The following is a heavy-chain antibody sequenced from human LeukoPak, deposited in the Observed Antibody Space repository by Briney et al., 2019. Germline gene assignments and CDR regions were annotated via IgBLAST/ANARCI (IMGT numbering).Heavy chain of an antibody. CDR3: ARGLRAYYYYGMDV. J-gene: IGHJ6*02. D-gene: IGHD3-3*01. V-gene: IGHV3-64*02. CDR1: GFTFSNYA. Sequence: GGSLRLSCAAFGFTFSNYAMHWVRQAPGEGLEYVSAISSNGGSTYYADSVKGRFTISRDNSKNTLFLQMGSLRVEDMAVYYCARGLRAYYYYGMDVWGQGTTVTVSS. CDR2: ISSNGGST.